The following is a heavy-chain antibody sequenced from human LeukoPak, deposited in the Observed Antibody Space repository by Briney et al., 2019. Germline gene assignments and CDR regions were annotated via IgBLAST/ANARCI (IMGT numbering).Heavy chain of an antibody. J-gene: IGHJ6*02. D-gene: IGHD3-3*01. CDR3: ARALRIETFGVRRYYYHAMNV. CDR1: GYTFTNYY. CDR2: INPSILGT. Sequence: ASVKVSCKASGYTFTNYYMHWVRQAPGQGLEWMGVINPSILGTTYAQRFQGRVTMTTDTSTSTVYMDLSSLGSEDTAVYYCARALRIETFGVRRYYYHAMNVWGQGTTVTVSS. V-gene: IGHV1-46*01.